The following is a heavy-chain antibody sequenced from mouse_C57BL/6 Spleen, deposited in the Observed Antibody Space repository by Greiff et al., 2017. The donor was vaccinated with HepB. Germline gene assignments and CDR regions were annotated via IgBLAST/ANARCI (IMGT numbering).Heavy chain of an antibody. CDR1: GYTFTSYW. Sequence: QVQLQQPGAELVKPGASVKMSCKASGYTFTSYWITWVKQRPGQGLEWLGDIYPGSGSTNYNEKFKSKATLTVDTSSSTAYMQLSSLTSEDSAVYYCARRITTVVAEGYYAMDYWGQGTSVTVAS. CDR3: ARRITTVVAEGYYAMDY. J-gene: IGHJ4*01. D-gene: IGHD1-1*01. V-gene: IGHV1-55*01. CDR2: IYPGSGST.